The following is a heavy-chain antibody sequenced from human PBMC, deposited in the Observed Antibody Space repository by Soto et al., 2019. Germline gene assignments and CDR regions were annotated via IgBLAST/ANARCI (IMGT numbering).Heavy chain of an antibody. CDR1: GGSISSSNW. Sequence: SLTCAVSGGSISSSNWWSWVRQPPGKGLEWIGEIYHSGSTNYNPSLKSRVTISVDKSKNQFSLKLSSVTAADTAVYYCARDRSDINSYHDSSSPINGMDVWGQGTTVTVPS. D-gene: IGHD3-22*01. V-gene: IGHV4-4*02. CDR2: IYHSGST. J-gene: IGHJ6*02. CDR3: ARDRSDINSYHDSSSPINGMDV.